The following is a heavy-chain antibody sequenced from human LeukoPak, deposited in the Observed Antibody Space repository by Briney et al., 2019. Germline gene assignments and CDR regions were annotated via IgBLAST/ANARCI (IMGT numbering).Heavy chain of an antibody. CDR1: GFTFSSCA. D-gene: IGHD6-19*01. J-gene: IGHJ4*02. CDR2: ISGSGGST. CDR3: ARGGLGSAFDN. Sequence: PGGSLRLSCATSGFTFSSCAMSWVRQAPGKGLECVSAISGSGGSTYSADSLKGRFTISRDNSKNTLYLQINSLRTDDTAVFYCARGGLGSAFDNWGQGTLVTVSS. V-gene: IGHV3-23*01.